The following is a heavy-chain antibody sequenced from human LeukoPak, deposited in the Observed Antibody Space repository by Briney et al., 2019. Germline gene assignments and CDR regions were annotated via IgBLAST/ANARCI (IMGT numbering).Heavy chain of an antibody. D-gene: IGHD3-3*02. CDR2: INPSGGSS. CDR3: AKGRISPDY. CDR1: GYTFTSFY. J-gene: IGHJ4*02. V-gene: IGHV1-46*01. Sequence: ASVKVSFKASGYTFTSFYMHWVRQAPGQGLEWVGIINPSGGSSNYAQKFQGRVTMTRDTSTSTGYMELSSLRSEDTAVYYCAKGRISPDYWGQGTLVTVSS.